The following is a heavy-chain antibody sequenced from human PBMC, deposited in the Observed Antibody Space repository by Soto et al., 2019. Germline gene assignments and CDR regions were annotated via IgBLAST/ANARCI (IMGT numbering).Heavy chain of an antibody. CDR2: ISGSGGST. Sequence: GGSLRLSCTASGFTFSSYAMNWVRQAPGKGLEWVSVISGSGGSTYYADSVKGRFTISRDNAKNSLYLQMISLRAEDTAMYYCARGDYYDTSGPFSDAFDIWGQGTMVTVSS. CDR1: GFTFSSYA. D-gene: IGHD3-22*01. V-gene: IGHV3-23*01. CDR3: ARGDYYDTSGPFSDAFDI. J-gene: IGHJ3*02.